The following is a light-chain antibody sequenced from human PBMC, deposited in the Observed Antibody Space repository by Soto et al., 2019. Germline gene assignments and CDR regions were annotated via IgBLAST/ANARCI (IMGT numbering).Light chain of an antibody. V-gene: IGKV3-11*01. J-gene: IGKJ4*01. CDR2: DAS. CDR3: QQRSNWPRLT. CDR1: QSVGSY. Sequence: EIVLIQSPATLSLSPGERATLSCRASQSVGSYLAWYQHKPGQAPRLLISDASNRATGIPARFSGSGSETDFTLTISSLEPEDFAVYYCQQRSNWPRLTFGGGTKVEIK.